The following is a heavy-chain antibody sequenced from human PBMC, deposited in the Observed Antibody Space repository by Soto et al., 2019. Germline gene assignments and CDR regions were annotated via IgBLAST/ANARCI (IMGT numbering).Heavy chain of an antibody. V-gene: IGHV3-33*01. CDR2: IWYDGSNK. CDR3: AREYSSSWDIRRHYFDY. D-gene: IGHD6-13*01. Sequence: QVQLVESGGGVVQPGRSLRLSCAASGFTFSSYGMHWVRQAPGKGLEWVAVIWYDGSNKYYADSVKGRFTISRDNSKNTLYLQMNSLRAEDTAVYYCAREYSSSWDIRRHYFDYWGQGTLVTVSS. CDR1: GFTFSSYG. J-gene: IGHJ4*02.